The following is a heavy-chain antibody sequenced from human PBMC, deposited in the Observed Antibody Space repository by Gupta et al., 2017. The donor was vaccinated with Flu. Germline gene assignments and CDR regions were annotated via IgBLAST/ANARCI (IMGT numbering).Heavy chain of an antibody. CDR3: ARTTGGYGGHYFDY. J-gene: IGHJ4*02. CDR2: ISGYNGNT. CDR1: GYSFANYG. Sequence: QVQLVQSGAEVKKPGASVKVSCKASGYSFANYGVTWVRQAPGQGLEWMGWISGYNGNTNYAQRLQERVTMTTDTSTSTTYIELRSLGSDDTAMYYCARTTGGYGGHYFDYWGQGTLVTVSS. D-gene: IGHD2-8*02. V-gene: IGHV1-18*01.